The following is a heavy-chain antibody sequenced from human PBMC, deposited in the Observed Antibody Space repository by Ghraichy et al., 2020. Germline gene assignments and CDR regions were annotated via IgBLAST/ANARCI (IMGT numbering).Heavy chain of an antibody. V-gene: IGHV6-1*01. CDR3: ARDASTGDTVFDS. D-gene: IGHD7-27*01. J-gene: IGHJ5*01. Sequence: SQTLSITCAISGGSVSSNSAAWNWIRQSPSRGLEWLGRTYYRSKWYNDYAVSVKSRITVNPDTSNNQFSLQLNSVTPEDTAVYYCARDASTGDTVFDSWGQGILVTVSS. CDR2: TYYRSKWYN. CDR1: GGSVSSNSAA.